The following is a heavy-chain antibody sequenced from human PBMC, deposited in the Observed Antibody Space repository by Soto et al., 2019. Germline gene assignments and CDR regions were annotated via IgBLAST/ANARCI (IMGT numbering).Heavy chain of an antibody. J-gene: IGHJ3*02. Sequence: GGSLRLSCAASGFTFSSYGMHWVRQAPGKGLEWVAVISYDGSNKYYADSVKGRFTISRDNSKNTLYLQMNSLRAEDTAVYYCAKDGTYYDFWSDPNAFDIWGQGTMVTVSS. CDR3: AKDGTYYDFWSDPNAFDI. CDR1: GFTFSSYG. CDR2: ISYDGSNK. V-gene: IGHV3-30*18. D-gene: IGHD3-3*01.